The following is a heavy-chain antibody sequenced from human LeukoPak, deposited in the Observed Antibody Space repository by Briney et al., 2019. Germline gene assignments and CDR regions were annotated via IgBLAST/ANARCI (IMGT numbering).Heavy chain of an antibody. D-gene: IGHD4/OR15-4a*01. Sequence: ASAKVSCKASGGTFSSYTISWVRQATGQGLEWMGWMNPNSGNTGYAQKFQGRVTMTRNTSISTAYMELSSLTSEDTAVYYCARKNYGSNRWFDPWGQGTLVTVSS. CDR3: ARKNYGSNRWFDP. V-gene: IGHV1-8*02. CDR1: GGTFSSYT. J-gene: IGHJ5*02. CDR2: MNPNSGNT.